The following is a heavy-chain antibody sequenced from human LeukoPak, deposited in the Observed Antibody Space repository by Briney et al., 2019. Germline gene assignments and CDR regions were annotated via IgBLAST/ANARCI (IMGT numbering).Heavy chain of an antibody. V-gene: IGHV4-59*01. J-gene: IGHJ4*02. CDR2: IYNTGST. CDR3: ASASSWYRYFDY. Sequence: PSETLSLTCTVSADSISRYYWSWIRQPPGKGLEWIGHIYNTGSTNYNPSLKSRVTISVDTSKGQFSLKLTSVTAADTAVYYCASASSWYRYFDYWGQGTLVTVSS. CDR1: ADSISRYY. D-gene: IGHD6-13*01.